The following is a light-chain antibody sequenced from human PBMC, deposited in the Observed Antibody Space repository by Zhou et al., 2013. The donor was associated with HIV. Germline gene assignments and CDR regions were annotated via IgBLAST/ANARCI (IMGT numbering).Light chain of an antibody. Sequence: EIVMTQSPATLSVSPGERATLSCRASQSISSNLAWYQQKPGQAPRLLIYGASVRAAGIPARFSGTGSGTEFTLTISSLLSEDFALYYCQQYNNWPPLTFGGGTKVEIK. J-gene: IGKJ4*01. CDR3: QQYNNWPPLT. V-gene: IGKV3-15*01. CDR1: QSISSN. CDR2: GAS.